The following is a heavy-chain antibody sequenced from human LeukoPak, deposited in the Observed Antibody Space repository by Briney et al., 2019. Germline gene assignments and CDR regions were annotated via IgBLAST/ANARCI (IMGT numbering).Heavy chain of an antibody. CDR3: AGGAKETAPKDKWVGP. CDR2: IIPILGIA. V-gene: IGHV1-69*04. CDR1: GYIFTNYG. Sequence: SVKVSCKASGYIFTNYGINWVRQAPGQGLEWMGRIIPILGIANYAQKFQGRVTITADKSTSTAYMELSSLRSEDTAVYYCAGGAKETAPKDKWVGPLGQGTLVTVSS. D-gene: IGHD3-16*01. J-gene: IGHJ5*02.